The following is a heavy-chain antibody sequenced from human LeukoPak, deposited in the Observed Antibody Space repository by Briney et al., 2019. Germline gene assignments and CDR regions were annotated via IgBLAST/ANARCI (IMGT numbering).Heavy chain of an antibody. D-gene: IGHD6-13*01. V-gene: IGHV4-34*01. CDR3: ARANQQLDAFDI. Sequence: SETLSLTRAVYGGSFSGYYWSWIRQPPGKGLEWIGEINHSGSTNYNPSLKSRVTISVDTSKNQFSLKPSSVTAADTAVYYCARANQQLDAFDIWGQGTMVTVSS. J-gene: IGHJ3*02. CDR1: GGSFSGYY. CDR2: INHSGST.